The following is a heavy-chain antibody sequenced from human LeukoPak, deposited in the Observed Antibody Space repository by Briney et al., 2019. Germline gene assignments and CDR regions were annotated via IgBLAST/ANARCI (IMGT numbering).Heavy chain of an antibody. V-gene: IGHV4-4*02. D-gene: IGHD3-22*01. CDR1: GGSISSSNW. CDR2: IYHSGST. J-gene: IGHJ4*02. Sequence: SETLSLTCAVSGGSISSSNWWSWVRQPPGKGLEWIGEIYHSGSTNYNPSLKSRVTISVDKSKNQFSLKLSSVTAADTAVYYCARVSVSSGYPYYFDYWGQGTLVTVSS. CDR3: ARVSVSSGYPYYFDY.